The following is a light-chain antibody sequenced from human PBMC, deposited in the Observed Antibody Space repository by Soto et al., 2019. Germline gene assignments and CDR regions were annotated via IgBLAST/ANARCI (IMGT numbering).Light chain of an antibody. CDR2: VGTGGIVG. CDR1: SGYSNYK. Sequence: QPVLTQPPSASASLGASVTLTCTLSSGYSNYKVDWYQQRPGKGPRFVMRVGTGGIVGSKGDGIPDRFSVLGSGLNRYLTIKNIQEEDESDYHCGAVHGSGSNSHVVFGGGTKLTVL. J-gene: IGLJ2*01. V-gene: IGLV9-49*01. CDR3: GAVHGSGSNSHVV.